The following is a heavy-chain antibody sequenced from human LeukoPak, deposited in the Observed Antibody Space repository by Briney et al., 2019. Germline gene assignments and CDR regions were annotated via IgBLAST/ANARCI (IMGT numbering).Heavy chain of an antibody. V-gene: IGHV3-15*01. Sequence: GGSLRLSCAVSEFSFTNAWMSWVRQAPGKGLEWVGRIKSKTDGGTTDYAAPVKGRFTISRDDSKNTLYLQMNRLETEDTAMYYCTTTPQVHPGRDYWGQGTRVTVSS. J-gene: IGHJ4*02. D-gene: IGHD1-1*01. CDR2: IKSKTDGGTT. CDR1: EFSFTNAW. CDR3: TTTPQVHPGRDY.